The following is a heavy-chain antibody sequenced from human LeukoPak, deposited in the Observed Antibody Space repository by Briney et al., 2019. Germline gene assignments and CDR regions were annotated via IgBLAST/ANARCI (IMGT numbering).Heavy chain of an antibody. CDR3: TTVSPLLWFGESDY. Sequence: GGSLRLSCAASGFTFSNAWMSWVRQAPGKGLEWVGRIKSKTDGGTTDYAAPVKGRFTISRDDSKNTLYLQMNSLKTEDTAVYYCTTVSPLLWFGESDYWGQGTLVTVSS. J-gene: IGHJ4*02. CDR2: IKSKTDGGTT. D-gene: IGHD3-10*01. CDR1: GFTFSNAW. V-gene: IGHV3-15*01.